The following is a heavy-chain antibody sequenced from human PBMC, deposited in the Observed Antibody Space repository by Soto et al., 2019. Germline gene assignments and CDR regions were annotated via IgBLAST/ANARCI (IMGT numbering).Heavy chain of an antibody. Sequence: ASVQVPCKASGYTFTRYGISWVRQAPGQGLECMGWISAYNGNTNYAQKLQGRVTMTTDTSTSTAYMELRSLRSDDTAVYYCARGFWNYRYYYGMDVWGQGTTVTVSS. D-gene: IGHD1-7*01. CDR3: ARGFWNYRYYYGMDV. CDR2: ISAYNGNT. V-gene: IGHV1-18*01. J-gene: IGHJ6*02. CDR1: GYTFTRYG.